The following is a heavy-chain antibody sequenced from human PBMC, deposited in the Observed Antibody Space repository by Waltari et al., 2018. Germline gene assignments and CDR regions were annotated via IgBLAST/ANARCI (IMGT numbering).Heavy chain of an antibody. D-gene: IGHD3-22*01. J-gene: IGHJ6*02. V-gene: IGHV3-30*09. CDR3: ARDYCDRTNCHGMDV. CDR1: EFPFSSYA. Sequence: QVQLVESGGGVVQPGGSLSLSCAASEFPFSSYAMHWVRQAPGKGLEWVAVISYDERNIYYVDSVRGRFAISRDNSKKMLYLQMNSLRAEDTAVYYCARDYCDRTNCHGMDVWGQGTTVTVSS. CDR2: ISYDERNI.